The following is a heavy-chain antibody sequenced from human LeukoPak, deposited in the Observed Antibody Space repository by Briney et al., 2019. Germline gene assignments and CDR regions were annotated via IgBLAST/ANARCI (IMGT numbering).Heavy chain of an antibody. CDR3: ARDYYDSIDLYYYYGMDV. D-gene: IGHD3-22*01. Sequence: GASVKVSCKASGYTFAGYYMHWVRQAPGQGLEWMGWINPNSGGTNYAQKFQGRVTMTRDTSISTAYMELSRLRSDDTAVYYCARDYYDSIDLYYYYGMDVWGQGTTVTVSS. CDR2: INPNSGGT. J-gene: IGHJ6*02. CDR1: GYTFAGYY. V-gene: IGHV1-2*02.